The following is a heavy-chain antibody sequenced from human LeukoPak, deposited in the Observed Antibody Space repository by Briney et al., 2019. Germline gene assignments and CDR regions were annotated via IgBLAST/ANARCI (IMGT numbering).Heavy chain of an antibody. D-gene: IGHD6-13*01. Sequence: GGSLRLSCAVSGFTFSSYWMSWVRQAPGKGLEWVSGISWNSGSIGYADSVKGRFTISRDNAKNSLYLQMDSLRAEDTALYYCAKDRYSSSWPTMDVWGKGTTVTVSS. CDR3: AKDRYSSSWPTMDV. J-gene: IGHJ6*03. CDR1: GFTFSSYW. V-gene: IGHV3-9*01. CDR2: ISWNSGSI.